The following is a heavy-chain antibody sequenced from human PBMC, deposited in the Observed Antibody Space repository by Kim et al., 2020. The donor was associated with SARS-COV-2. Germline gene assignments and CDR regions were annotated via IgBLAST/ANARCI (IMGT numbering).Heavy chain of an antibody. CDR1: GGSISSYY. J-gene: IGHJ4*02. D-gene: IGHD3-22*01. CDR3: ASAVEIGYFDY. Sequence: SETLSLTCTVSGGSISSYYWSWIRQPPGKGLEWIGYIYYSGSTNYNPSLKSRVTISVDTSKNQFSLKLSSVTAADTAVYYCASAVEIGYFDYWGQGTLVTVSS. V-gene: IGHV4-59*13. CDR2: IYYSGST.